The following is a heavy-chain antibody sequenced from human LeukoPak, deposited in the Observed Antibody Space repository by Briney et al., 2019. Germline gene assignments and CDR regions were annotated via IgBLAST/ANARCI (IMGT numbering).Heavy chain of an antibody. CDR2: ISTGGGST. J-gene: IGHJ4*02. Sequence: QSGGSLRLSCAASGFTFSSYAMHWVRQAPGKGLEYVSSISTGGGSTYYANSVKGRFTISRDNSKNTLYLQMGSLRPEDMAVYYCARAASYSYYEFGGQGTLVTVSS. D-gene: IGHD5-12*01. CDR3: ARAASYSYYEF. V-gene: IGHV3-64*01. CDR1: GFTFSSYA.